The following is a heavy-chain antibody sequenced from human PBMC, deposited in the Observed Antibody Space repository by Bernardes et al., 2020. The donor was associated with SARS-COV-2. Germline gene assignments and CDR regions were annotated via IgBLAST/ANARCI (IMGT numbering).Heavy chain of an antibody. D-gene: IGHD6-6*01. CDR2: INPKSGDT. CDR1: GYTFTGYY. Sequence: ASVKVSCKASGYTFTGYYMHWVRQAPGQGLEWMGWINPKSGDTNYAQKFQGRVTMTRDTSISTAYMELTRLTSDDTAIYYCASVTWSQYNDFDFWGQGTMVSVSS. V-gene: IGHV1-2*02. CDR3: ASVTWSQYNDFDF. J-gene: IGHJ3*01.